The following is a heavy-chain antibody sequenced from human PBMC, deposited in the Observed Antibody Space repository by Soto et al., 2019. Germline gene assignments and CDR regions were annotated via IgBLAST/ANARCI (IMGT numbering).Heavy chain of an antibody. V-gene: IGHV5-10-1*01. CDR3: AVVGLGELLFYGMEV. J-gene: IGHJ6*02. Sequence: PGESLKISCKGSGYSFTSYWISWVRQMPGKGLEWMGRIDPSDSYTNYSPSFQGHVTISADKSISTADLQWSSLKASDTAMYYGAVVGLGELLFYGMEVWGQGTAVTVSS. D-gene: IGHD3-10*01. CDR1: GYSFTSYW. CDR2: IDPSDSYT.